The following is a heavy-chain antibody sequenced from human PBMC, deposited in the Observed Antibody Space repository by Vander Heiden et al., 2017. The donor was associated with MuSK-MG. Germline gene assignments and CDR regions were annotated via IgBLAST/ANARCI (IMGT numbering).Heavy chain of an antibody. CDR2: ISTRSRTI. D-gene: IGHD6-19*01. CDR3: ARDGYSSGWFLGMDV. Sequence: EVQLVESGGGLVQPGGSLRLSWAASGFPFSDYSMNWVRQAPGKGLEWVAYISTRSRTIYYADSVEGRFTISSDNAQISLYLQMNGLRAEDTAVYYCARDGYSSGWFLGMDVWGQGTTVTVSS. J-gene: IGHJ6*02. V-gene: IGHV3-48*04. CDR1: GFPFSDYS.